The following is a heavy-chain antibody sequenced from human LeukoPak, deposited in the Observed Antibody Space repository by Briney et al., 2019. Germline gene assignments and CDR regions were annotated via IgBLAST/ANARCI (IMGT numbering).Heavy chain of an antibody. CDR1: GYSFTSYW. Sequence: GGSLKISCKGSGYSFTSYWIGWVRQMPGKGLEWMGMIYPGDSDTRYSPSFQGQVTISADKSISTAYLQWSSLKASDTAMYYCARAPYYYDSSGYGLAFDIWGQGTMVTVSS. V-gene: IGHV5-51*01. D-gene: IGHD3-22*01. J-gene: IGHJ3*02. CDR2: IYPGDSDT. CDR3: ARAPYYYDSSGYGLAFDI.